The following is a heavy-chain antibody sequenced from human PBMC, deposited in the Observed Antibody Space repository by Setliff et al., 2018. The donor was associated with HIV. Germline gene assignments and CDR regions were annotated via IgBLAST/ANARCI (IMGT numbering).Heavy chain of an antibody. V-gene: IGHV4-34*01. J-gene: IGHJ6*03. CDR3: ARASTGYSSIWYRNGLTYYNYMDV. D-gene: IGHD6-13*01. CDR1: GGSFSGYY. CDR2: INHSGST. Sequence: SETLSLTCAVYGGSFSGYYWTWIRQPPGKGLEWIGEINHSGSTNYNPSLKSRVSMSVDTCKNQFSLRLSSVTAADTAVFYCARASTGYSSIWYRNGLTYYNYMDVWGRGTKVTVSS.